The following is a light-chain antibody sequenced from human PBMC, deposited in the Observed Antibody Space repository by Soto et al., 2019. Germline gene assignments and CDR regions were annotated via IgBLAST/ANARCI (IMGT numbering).Light chain of an antibody. CDR2: AAS. CDR3: QQRYSTLQT. V-gene: IGKV1-39*01. J-gene: IGKJ1*01. Sequence: DIQMTQSPSSLSASVGDRVTITCRAHQYIGTSLNWYQQKPGKAPKLLIFAASSLQSGFPSRFSGSGSGTYFNRTINSLQPEDFATYSCQQRYSTLQTFGQGTKVEYK. CDR1: QYIGTS.